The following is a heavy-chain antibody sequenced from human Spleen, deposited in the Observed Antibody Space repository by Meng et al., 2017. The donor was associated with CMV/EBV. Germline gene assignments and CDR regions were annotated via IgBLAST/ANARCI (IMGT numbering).Heavy chain of an antibody. J-gene: IGHJ6*02. D-gene: IGHD6-13*01. CDR3: AKDLGGPAAAGTHNYYYYGMDV. Sequence: GGSLRLSCAVSGFTFDDYAMHWVRQAPGQGLEWVSLISWDGGSSYYADSVKGRFAISRDNSKNSLYLQKNSLRAEDTALYYCAKDLGGPAAAGTHNYYYYGMDVWGQGTTVTVSS. V-gene: IGHV3-43D*03. CDR2: ISWDGGSS. CDR1: GFTFDDYA.